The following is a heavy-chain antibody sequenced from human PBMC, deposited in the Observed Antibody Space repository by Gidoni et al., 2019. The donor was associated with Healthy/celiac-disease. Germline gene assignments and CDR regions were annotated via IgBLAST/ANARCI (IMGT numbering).Heavy chain of an antibody. V-gene: IGHV4-59*08. CDR1: GCSLSSYY. CDR3: ARQGRIAAAGAYYYYYMDV. J-gene: IGHJ6*03. Sequence: QVQLQESGPGLVKPSETLSLPCTVSGCSLSSYYWSWIRQPPGKGLEWIGYIYYSGSTNYNPSLKSRVTISVDTSKNQFSLKLSSVTAADTAVYYCARQGRIAAAGAYYYYYMDVWGKGTTVTVSS. D-gene: IGHD6-13*01. CDR2: IYYSGST.